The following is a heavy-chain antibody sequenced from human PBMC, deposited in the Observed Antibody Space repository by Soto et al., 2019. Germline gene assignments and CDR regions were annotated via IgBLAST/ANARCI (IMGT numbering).Heavy chain of an antibody. CDR1: SGAFSGYY. CDR2: ISQSGNT. CDR3: ARAPKVSGSSQTRPDF. V-gene: IGHV4-34*01. D-gene: IGHD6-6*01. Sequence: SENLSLTCSSYSGAFSGYYWSFIQHPPLKGLEWIWEISQSGNTNYSPSLKSRVSISIDTSKKQFSLNLASVSAADTAVYYCARAPKVSGSSQTRPDFWGQGTLVTVSS. J-gene: IGHJ4*02.